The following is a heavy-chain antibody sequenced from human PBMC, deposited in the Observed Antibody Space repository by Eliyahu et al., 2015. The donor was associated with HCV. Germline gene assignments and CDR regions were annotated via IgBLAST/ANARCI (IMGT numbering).Heavy chain of an antibody. CDR3: ARDWPLWFGELYAPFYGMDV. Sequence: QVQLQESGPGLVKPSQTLSLTCTVSGGXISXXXYYXXWIRPHPGKGLEWIGYIYYSGSTYYNPSLKSRVTISVDTSKNQFSLKLSSVTAADTAVYYCARDWPLWFGELYAPFYGMDVWGQGTTVTVSS. CDR2: IYYSGST. D-gene: IGHD3-10*01. V-gene: IGHV4-31*03. CDR1: GGXISXXXYY. J-gene: IGHJ6*02.